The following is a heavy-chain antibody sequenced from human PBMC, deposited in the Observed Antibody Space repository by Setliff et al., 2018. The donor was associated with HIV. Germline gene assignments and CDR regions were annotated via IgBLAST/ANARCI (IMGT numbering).Heavy chain of an antibody. Sequence: PSETLSLTCTVSGGSINNYCCSWIRQPPGKGLEWIGYFCYTGNTNYNPSLESLVSMSLDTSKNQFSLKLSSVTAADTAVYYCARVGSYYDILTGYYHPPTYYYYYYMDVWGKGTTVTVSS. CDR2: FCYTGNT. CDR1: GGSINNYC. J-gene: IGHJ6*03. V-gene: IGHV4-59*01. D-gene: IGHD3-9*01. CDR3: ARVGSYYDILTGYYHPPTYYYYYYMDV.